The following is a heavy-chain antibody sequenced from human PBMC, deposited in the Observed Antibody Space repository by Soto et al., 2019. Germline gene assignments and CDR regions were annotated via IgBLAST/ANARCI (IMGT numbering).Heavy chain of an antibody. D-gene: IGHD3-22*01. CDR1: GFTFSSYS. Sequence: PGGSLRLSCAASGFTFSSYSMNWVRQAPGKGLEWVSYISPSTGTIYYADSVKGRFTISRDNAKNSLYLQMNSLRAEDTAVYYCARGAYYYDSSGLSYWGQGTLVTVSS. J-gene: IGHJ4*02. CDR2: ISPSTGTI. V-gene: IGHV3-48*01. CDR3: ARGAYYYDSSGLSY.